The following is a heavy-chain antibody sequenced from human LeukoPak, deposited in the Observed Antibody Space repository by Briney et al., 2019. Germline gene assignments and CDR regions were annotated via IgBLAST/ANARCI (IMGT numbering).Heavy chain of an antibody. CDR1: GYTFTGYY. J-gene: IGHJ5*02. Sequence: ASVKVSCKASGYTFTGYYMHWVRQAPGQGLEWIGRINPNSGGTNYAQKFQGRVTMTRDTSISTAYMELTRLRSDDTAVYYCARGEAAAQQYNWFDPWGQGTLVTVSS. D-gene: IGHD6-13*01. CDR2: INPNSGGT. CDR3: ARGEAAAQQYNWFDP. V-gene: IGHV1-2*06.